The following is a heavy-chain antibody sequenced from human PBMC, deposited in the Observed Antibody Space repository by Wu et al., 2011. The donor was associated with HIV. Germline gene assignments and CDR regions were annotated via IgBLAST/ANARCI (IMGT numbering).Heavy chain of an antibody. CDR2: ISPYNGNT. Sequence: QVQLVQSGAEVKKPGASVKISCKASGYTFTAYYIYWVRQAPGQGLEWMGWISPYNGNTNYAQNLQGRVTMTTDTSTSTAYMELRSLRSDDTAMYYCAREQGDNDYADYWGQGTLVTVSS. D-gene: IGHD3-16*01. V-gene: IGHV1-18*04. CDR3: AREQGDNDYADY. J-gene: IGHJ4*02. CDR1: GYTFTAYY.